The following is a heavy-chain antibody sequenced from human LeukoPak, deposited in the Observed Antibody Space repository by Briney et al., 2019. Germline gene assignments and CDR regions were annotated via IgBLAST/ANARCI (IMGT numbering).Heavy chain of an antibody. V-gene: IGHV4-59*01. CDR2: IYYSGST. J-gene: IGHJ6*02. CDR1: GGSISSYY. CDR3: ARLNTAPYGSGSYYHHYYYYGMDV. Sequence: SETLSLTCTVSGGSISSYYWSWIRQPPGKGLEWIGRIYYSGSTNYNPSLKSRVTIAVDTSKNQLSLKQSSVTAADTDLYYCARLNTAPYGSGSYYHHYYYYGMDVWGQGTTVTVSS. D-gene: IGHD3-10*01.